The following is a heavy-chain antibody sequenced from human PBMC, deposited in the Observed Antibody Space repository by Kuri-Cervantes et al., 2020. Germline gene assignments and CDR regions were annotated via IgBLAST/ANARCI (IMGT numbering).Heavy chain of an antibody. D-gene: IGHD1/OR15-1a*01. Sequence: LSLTCAASVFTFSAYYMTWIRQAPGKELEWVASIKYDGSEKYYVESVKGRFTISRDNDKNSLYLQMNSLRDEDTAVYYCVRNKISLDFWGQGTLVTVSS. J-gene: IGHJ4*02. V-gene: IGHV3-7*04. CDR1: VFTFSAYY. CDR3: VRNKISLDF. CDR2: IKYDGSEK.